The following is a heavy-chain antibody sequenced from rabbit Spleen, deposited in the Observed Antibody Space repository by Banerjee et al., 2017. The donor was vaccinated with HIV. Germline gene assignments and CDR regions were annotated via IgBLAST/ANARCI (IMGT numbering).Heavy chain of an antibody. J-gene: IGHJ4*01. D-gene: IGHD7-1*01. Sequence: QSLEESGGDLVKPEGSLTLTCTASGFSFSNNFYICWVRQAPRKGLEWVACIYAGIAGNTYYASWAKGRFTISKTSSTTVTLQMTSLTASDTASYFCASDVGYAGYAAVTGAFDLWGQGTLVTVS. CDR2: IYAGIAGNT. CDR3: ASDVGYAGYAAVTGAFDL. CDR1: GFSFSNNFY. V-gene: IGHV1S40*01.